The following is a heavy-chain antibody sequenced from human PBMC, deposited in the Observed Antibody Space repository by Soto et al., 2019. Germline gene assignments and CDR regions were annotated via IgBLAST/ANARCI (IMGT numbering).Heavy chain of an antibody. Sequence: ASVEVSCKASGYTFASCGRRWVRQAPGQGLEWMGWISAYNGDTNYAQKLQGRVTMTTDTSTSTAYMELRSLRSDDTAVYYCARGRYDYIWGSYRYPDAFDIWGQGTMVTVSS. CDR1: GYTFASCG. V-gene: IGHV1-18*01. CDR3: ARGRYDYIWGSYRYPDAFDI. CDR2: ISAYNGDT. J-gene: IGHJ3*02. D-gene: IGHD3-16*02.